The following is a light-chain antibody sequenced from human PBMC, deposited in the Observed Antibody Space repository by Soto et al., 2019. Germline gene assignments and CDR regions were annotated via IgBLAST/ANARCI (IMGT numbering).Light chain of an antibody. CDR3: QQYGSSAMYT. V-gene: IGKV3-20*01. J-gene: IGKJ2*01. CDR1: QSVSSSY. Sequence: EIVLTQSPGTLSLSPGERATLSCRASQSVSSSYLAWYQQKPGQAPRLLIYGASSRATGIPDRFSGSGSGTDITLTISRLEPEDFAMYYCQQYGSSAMYTFGQGTKLEIK. CDR2: GAS.